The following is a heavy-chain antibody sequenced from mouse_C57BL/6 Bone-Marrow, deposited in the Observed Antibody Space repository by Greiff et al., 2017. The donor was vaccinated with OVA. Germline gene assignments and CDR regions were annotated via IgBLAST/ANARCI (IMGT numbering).Heavy chain of an antibody. Sequence: QVQLQQSGPELVKPGASVKIPCKASGYTFTSYWMHWVKQRPGQGLEWIGNINPSNGGTNYNEKFKSKATLTVDKSSSTAYMQLSSLTSEDSAVYYCARRHYGSSFAYWGQGTLVTVSA. J-gene: IGHJ3*01. D-gene: IGHD1-1*01. V-gene: IGHV1-53*01. CDR1: GYTFTSYW. CDR3: ARRHYGSSFAY. CDR2: INPSNGGT.